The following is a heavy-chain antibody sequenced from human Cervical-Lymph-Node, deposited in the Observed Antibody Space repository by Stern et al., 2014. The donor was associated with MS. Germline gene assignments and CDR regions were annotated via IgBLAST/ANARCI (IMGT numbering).Heavy chain of an antibody. Sequence: QVQLVESGAEVKKPGASVKVSCKASGYTLTSYAMHWVRQAPGQRLEWMGWINAGNGNTKYSQKFQGRVTITRDTSASTAYMELSSLRSEDTAVYYCARDLGMTYYYYGMDVWGQGTTVTVSS. J-gene: IGHJ6*02. D-gene: IGHD2-21*02. V-gene: IGHV1-3*01. CDR2: INAGNGNT. CDR3: ARDLGMTYYYYGMDV. CDR1: GYTLTSYA.